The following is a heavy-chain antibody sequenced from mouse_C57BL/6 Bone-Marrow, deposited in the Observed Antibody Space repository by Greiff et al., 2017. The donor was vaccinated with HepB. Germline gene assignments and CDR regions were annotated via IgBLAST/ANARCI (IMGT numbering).Heavy chain of an antibody. CDR3: AYDYDGAWFAY. CDR2: IHPNSGST. J-gene: IGHJ3*01. D-gene: IGHD2-4*01. V-gene: IGHV1-64*01. CDR1: GYTFTSYW. Sequence: VKLKQPGAELVKPGASVKLSCKASGYTFTSYWMHWVKQRPGQGLEWIGMIHPNSGSTNYNEKFKSKATLTVDKSSSTAYMQLSSLTSEDSAVYYCAYDYDGAWFAYWGQGTLVTVSA.